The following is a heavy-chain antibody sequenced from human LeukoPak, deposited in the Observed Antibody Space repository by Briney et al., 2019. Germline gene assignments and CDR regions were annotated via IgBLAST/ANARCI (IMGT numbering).Heavy chain of an antibody. CDR3: AKILPDTVTADY. V-gene: IGHV3-30*18. CDR1: GFTFSSYG. Sequence: PGRSLRLSCAASGFTFSSYGMYWVRQAPGKGLEWVAVISYDGSNKYYADSVKGRFTISRDNPKNTLYLQMNSLRAEDTAVYYCAKILPDTVTADYWGQGTLVTVSS. D-gene: IGHD4-11*01. J-gene: IGHJ4*02. CDR2: ISYDGSNK.